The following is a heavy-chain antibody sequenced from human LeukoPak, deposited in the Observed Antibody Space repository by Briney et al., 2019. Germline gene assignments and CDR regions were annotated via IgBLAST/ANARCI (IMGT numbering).Heavy chain of an antibody. Sequence: GGSLRLSCTASGFPFSNYWMSWVRQAPGKGLEWVANIKQDGSERYYVDSVKGRFTISRDNAKNSLFLQMNSLRADDTALYYCARVHYYDSSGYSHWGQGTLVTVSS. CDR1: GFPFSNYW. CDR2: IKQDGSER. J-gene: IGHJ4*02. CDR3: ARVHYYDSSGYSH. D-gene: IGHD3-22*01. V-gene: IGHV3-7*01.